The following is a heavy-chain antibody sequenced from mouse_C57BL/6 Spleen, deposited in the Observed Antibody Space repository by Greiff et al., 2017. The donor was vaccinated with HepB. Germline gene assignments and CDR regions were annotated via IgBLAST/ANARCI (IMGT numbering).Heavy chain of an antibody. CDR2: IYPSDSET. D-gene: IGHD3-1*01. Sequence: QVQLQQPGAELVRPGSSVKLSCKASGYTFTSYWMDWVKQRPGQGLEWIGNIYPSDSETHYNQKFKDKATLTVDKSSSTAYMQLSSLTSEDSAVYYCARSGSSYGYFDVWGTGTTVTVSS. CDR1: GYTFTSYW. CDR3: ARSGSSYGYFDV. J-gene: IGHJ1*03. V-gene: IGHV1-61*01.